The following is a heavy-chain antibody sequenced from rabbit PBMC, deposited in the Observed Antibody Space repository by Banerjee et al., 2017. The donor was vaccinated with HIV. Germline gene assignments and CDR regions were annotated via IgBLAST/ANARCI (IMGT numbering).Heavy chain of an antibody. Sequence: QEQLVESGGGLVKPEGSLTLTCTASGFDFSSDAMCWVRQAPGKGPEWIGYINYDASIYYATWAKGRFTISKTSSTTVTLQMTGLTAADTATYFCAREITSVGYGSDLWGPGTSSPS. D-gene: IGHD6-1*01. CDR2: INYDASI. J-gene: IGHJ4*01. CDR3: AREITSVGYGSDL. CDR1: GFDFSSDA. V-gene: IGHV1S45*01.